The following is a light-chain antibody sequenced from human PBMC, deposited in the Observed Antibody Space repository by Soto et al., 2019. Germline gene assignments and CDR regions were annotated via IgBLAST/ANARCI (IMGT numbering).Light chain of an antibody. V-gene: IGLV1-40*01. CDR3: QSYDSSLSVWV. Sequence: SVLTQPPSVSGAPGQRVTISCTGSSSNIGAGYDVHWYQQLPGTAPKLLIYGNSNRPSGVPDRFSGSKSGTSASLAITGLQAEDEAYYYCQSYDSSLSVWVFGGGTKLTVL. CDR2: GNS. CDR1: SSNIGAGYD. J-gene: IGLJ3*02.